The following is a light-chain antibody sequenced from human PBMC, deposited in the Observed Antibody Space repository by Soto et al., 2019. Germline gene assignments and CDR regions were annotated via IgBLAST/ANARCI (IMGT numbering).Light chain of an antibody. Sequence: DLVLRQSPDSRAVSLGERATINCKSSQSVLYSSNNKNYLAWYQQKPGQPPKLLIYWASTRESGVPDRFSGSGSGTDFTLTICSLQAEDVAVYYCQQYYSTPLTFGGGTKVDIK. V-gene: IGKV4-1*01. J-gene: IGKJ4*01. CDR1: QSVLYSSNNKNY. CDR2: WAS. CDR3: QQYYSTPLT.